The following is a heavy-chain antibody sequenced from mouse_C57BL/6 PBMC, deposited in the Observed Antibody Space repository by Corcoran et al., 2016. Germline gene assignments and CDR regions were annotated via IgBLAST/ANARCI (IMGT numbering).Heavy chain of an antibody. Sequence: EVQLQQSGPELVKPGASVKISCKASGYTFTDYYMNWVKQSHGKSLEWIGDINPNNGGTSYNQKFKGKATLTVDKSSSTAYMELRSLTSEDSAVYYCVSYDGSRYWYFDVWGTGTTVTVSS. J-gene: IGHJ1*03. CDR1: GYTFTDYY. CDR2: INPNNGGT. D-gene: IGHD1-1*01. V-gene: IGHV1-26*01. CDR3: VSYDGSRYWYFDV.